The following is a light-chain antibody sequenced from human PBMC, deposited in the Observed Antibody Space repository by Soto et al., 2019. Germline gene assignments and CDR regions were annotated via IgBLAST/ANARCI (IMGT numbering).Light chain of an antibody. Sequence: EIELTQSPATLSLSPGERATLSCRASQSVSSYLAWYQQKPGQAPRLLIYDASNRATGIPARFSGSGSGTEFTLTISSLEPEDFAVYYCQQRSNWLLTFGGGTKVEIK. J-gene: IGKJ4*01. V-gene: IGKV3-11*01. CDR3: QQRSNWLLT. CDR2: DAS. CDR1: QSVSSY.